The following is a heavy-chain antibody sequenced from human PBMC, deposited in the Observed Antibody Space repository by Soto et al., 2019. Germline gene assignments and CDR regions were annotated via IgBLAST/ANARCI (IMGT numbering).Heavy chain of an antibody. Sequence: QVQLVQSGAEVKKPGSSVKVSCKASGGTFSSYAISWVRQAPGQGLEWMGGIIPIFGTANYAQKFQGRVTITADESTSTAYMELSSLSPEDTAVYYCARDPLTYYDILTGYYEFDYWGQGTLVTVSS. V-gene: IGHV1-69*01. CDR2: IIPIFGTA. CDR3: ARDPLTYYDILTGYYEFDY. D-gene: IGHD3-9*01. CDR1: GGTFSSYA. J-gene: IGHJ4*02.